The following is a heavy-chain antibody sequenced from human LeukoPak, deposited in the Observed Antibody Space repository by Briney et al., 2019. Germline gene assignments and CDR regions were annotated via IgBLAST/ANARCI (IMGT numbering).Heavy chain of an antibody. CDR2: ISWNSGTI. CDR3: AKGQKYYYYYYMDV. J-gene: IGHJ6*03. CDR1: GFNFDEYA. V-gene: IGHV3-9*03. Sequence: PGGSLRLSCAASGFNFDEYAMHWVRQAPGKGLEWVSGISWNSGTIRYADSVKGRFTISRDNAKNSLYLEMNRLRAEDMGLYYCAKGQKYYYYYYMDVWGRGTTVSVSS.